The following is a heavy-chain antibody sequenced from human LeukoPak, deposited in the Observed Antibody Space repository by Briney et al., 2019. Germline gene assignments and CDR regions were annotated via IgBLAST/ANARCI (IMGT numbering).Heavy chain of an antibody. D-gene: IGHD6-13*01. J-gene: IGHJ6*03. Sequence: ASVKVSCKASGYTFTSYGISWVRQAPGQGLEWMGWINPNSGGTNYAQKFQGRVTMTRDTSISTAYMELSRLRSDDTAVYYCARGDVGQQLVLGEKYYYYYMDVWGKGTTVTISS. CDR1: GYTFTSYG. V-gene: IGHV1-2*02. CDR2: INPNSGGT. CDR3: ARGDVGQQLVLGEKYYYYYMDV.